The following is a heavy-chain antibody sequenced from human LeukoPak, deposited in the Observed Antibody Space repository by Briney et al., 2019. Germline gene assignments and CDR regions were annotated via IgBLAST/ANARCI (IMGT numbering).Heavy chain of an antibody. CDR3: ARGGIMITFGGVIAPDY. V-gene: IGHV1-2*02. CDR1: GYTFTGYY. D-gene: IGHD3-16*02. CDR2: INPNSGGT. Sequence: ASVKVSCKASGYTFTGYYMHWVRQAPGQGLEWMGWINPNSGGTNYAQKFQGRVTMTRDTSISTAYMELSRLRSDDPAVYYCARGGIMITFGGVIAPDYWGQGTLVTVSS. J-gene: IGHJ4*02.